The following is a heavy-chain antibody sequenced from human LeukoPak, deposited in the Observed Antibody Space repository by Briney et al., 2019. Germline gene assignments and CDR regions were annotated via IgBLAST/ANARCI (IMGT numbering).Heavy chain of an antibody. CDR1: GFTFSSYA. Sequence: GGSLRLSSAASGFTFSSYAMSWVRQAPGKGLEWVSAISGSGGSTYYAHSVKGRFTISRDNSKNTLYLQMNSLRAEDTAVYYCAKTGMARGGDIWGQGTMVTVSS. V-gene: IGHV3-23*01. J-gene: IGHJ3*02. CDR3: AKTGMARGGDI. CDR2: ISGSGGST. D-gene: IGHD5-24*01.